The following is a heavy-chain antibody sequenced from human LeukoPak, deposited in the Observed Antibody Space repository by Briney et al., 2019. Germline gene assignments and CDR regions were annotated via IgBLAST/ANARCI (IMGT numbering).Heavy chain of an antibody. CDR1: GGSISSSSYY. D-gene: IGHD3-22*01. CDR3: ARVKVVVITFWFDP. Sequence: PSETLSLTCTVSGGSISSSSYYWGWIRQPPGKGLEWIGSIYYSGSTYYNPSLKSRVTISVDTSKNQFSPKLSSVTAADTAVYYCARVKVVVITFWFDPWGQGTLVTVSS. J-gene: IGHJ5*02. V-gene: IGHV4-39*01. CDR2: IYYSGST.